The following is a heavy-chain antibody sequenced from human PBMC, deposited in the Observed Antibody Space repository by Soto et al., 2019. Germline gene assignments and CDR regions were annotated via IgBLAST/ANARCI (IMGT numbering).Heavy chain of an antibody. D-gene: IGHD3-9*01. V-gene: IGHV2-5*01. Sequence: SGPTLVNPTQTLTLTCTFSGFSLSTSGVGVGWIRQPPGKALEWLALIYWNDDKRYSPSLKSRLTITKDTSKNQVVLTMTNMDPVDTATYYCAHTYGPIYSYYYYGMDVWGQGTTVTVSS. CDR3: AHTYGPIYSYYYYGMDV. CDR2: IYWNDDK. J-gene: IGHJ6*02. CDR1: GFSLSTSGVG.